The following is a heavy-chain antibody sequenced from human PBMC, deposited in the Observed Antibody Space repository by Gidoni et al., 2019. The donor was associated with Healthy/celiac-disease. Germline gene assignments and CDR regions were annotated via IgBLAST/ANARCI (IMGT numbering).Heavy chain of an antibody. Sequence: EVQLVESGGGLVKPGGSLRLCCAASGFTFSNAWMSWVRQAPGKGLEWVGRIKSKTDGGTTDYAAPVKGRFTISRDDSKNTLYLQMNSLKTEDTAVYYCTTDPQLWAAAGFDYWGQGTLVTVSS. J-gene: IGHJ4*02. CDR2: IKSKTDGGTT. CDR1: GFTFSNAW. D-gene: IGHD6-13*01. CDR3: TTDPQLWAAAGFDY. V-gene: IGHV3-15*01.